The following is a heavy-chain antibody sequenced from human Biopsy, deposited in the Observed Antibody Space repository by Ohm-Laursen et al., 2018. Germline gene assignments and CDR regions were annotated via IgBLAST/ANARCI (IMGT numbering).Heavy chain of an antibody. D-gene: IGHD3-22*01. Sequence: SETLSLTCTVSGDSISSYNWSWIRQPPGQGLEYIGFIYSGGNTDYNPSLQSRVTISVDTSKNHFSLRLRSVTPADTAIYYCARDRGYYSDRTVPGYFDLWGRGTLVTVSS. J-gene: IGHJ2*01. CDR2: IYSGGNT. CDR3: ARDRGYYSDRTVPGYFDL. V-gene: IGHV4-59*01. CDR1: GDSISSYN.